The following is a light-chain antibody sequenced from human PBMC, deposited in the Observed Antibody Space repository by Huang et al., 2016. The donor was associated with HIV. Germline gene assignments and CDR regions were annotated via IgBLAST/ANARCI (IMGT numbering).Light chain of an antibody. CDR3: QQYNNWPPLT. V-gene: IGKV3-15*01. CDR2: GAS. J-gene: IGKJ4*01. Sequence: EVLMTQSPATLSVSPGERVTLSCRASRIVNTDLAWYQHKPGQAPRLLIYGASTRATCIPARFNGSGSETDFTLTISSLQSEDFAIDYCQQYNNWPPLTFGGGTKVEIK. CDR1: RIVNTD.